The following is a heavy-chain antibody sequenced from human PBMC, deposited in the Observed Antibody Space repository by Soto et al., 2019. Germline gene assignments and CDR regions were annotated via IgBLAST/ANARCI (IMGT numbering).Heavy chain of an antibody. CDR1: GGTFSSYA. V-gene: IGHV1-69*13. CDR2: IIPIFGTA. Sequence: ASVKVSCKASGGTFSSYAISWVRQAPGQGLEWMGGIIPIFGTANYAQKFQGRVTITADESTSTAYMELSSLRSEDTAVYYCAVADYDILTGYRIPLSSDSGTRYNWFDPWGQGTLVTVYS. J-gene: IGHJ5*02. CDR3: AVADYDILTGYRIPLSSDSGTRYNWFDP. D-gene: IGHD3-9*01.